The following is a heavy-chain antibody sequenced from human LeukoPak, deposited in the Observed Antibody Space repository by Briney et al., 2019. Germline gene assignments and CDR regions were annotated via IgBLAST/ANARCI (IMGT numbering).Heavy chain of an antibody. CDR1: GFTFSSYA. CDR3: AKKVDCSSTSCYGPWFDP. CDR2: ISGSGGST. D-gene: IGHD2-2*01. V-gene: IGHV3-23*01. Sequence: PGASLRLSCAASGFTFSSYAMSWVRQAPGKGLEWVPAISGSGGSTYYADSVKGRFTISRDNSKNTLYLQMNSLRAEDTAVYYCAKKVDCSSTSCYGPWFDPWGQGTLVTVSS. J-gene: IGHJ5*02.